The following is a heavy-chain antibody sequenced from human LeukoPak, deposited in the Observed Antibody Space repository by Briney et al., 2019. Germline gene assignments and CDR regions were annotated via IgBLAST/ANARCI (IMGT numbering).Heavy chain of an antibody. CDR3: ARLYGDFYFDY. CDR1: GFSLTTSGIR. J-gene: IGHJ4*02. CDR2: IDWDDDK. D-gene: IGHD4-17*01. V-gene: IGHV2-70*04. Sequence: FGPALVNPTQTLTLTCTFSGFSLTTSGIRVSWIRQPPGKALEWLAHIDWDDDKFYSTSLKTRLTLSKDTSKNQVVLTMTNMDPVDTATYYCARLYGDFYFDYWGQGTLVTVSS.